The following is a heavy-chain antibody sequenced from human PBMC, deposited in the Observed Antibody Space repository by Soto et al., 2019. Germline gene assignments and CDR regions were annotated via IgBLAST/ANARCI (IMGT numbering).Heavy chain of an antibody. D-gene: IGHD3-10*01. CDR2: INHRGST. Sequence: QVQLQQWGAGLLKPSETLSLTCAVYGGSFSGYYWSWIRQPPGKGLEWIGEINHRGSTNYNPSLKSRVTISVDTSKNQFSLKLSSVTAADTAVYYCARGRKDYYGSSDAFDIWGQGTMVTVSS. V-gene: IGHV4-34*01. J-gene: IGHJ3*02. CDR1: GGSFSGYY. CDR3: ARGRKDYYGSSDAFDI.